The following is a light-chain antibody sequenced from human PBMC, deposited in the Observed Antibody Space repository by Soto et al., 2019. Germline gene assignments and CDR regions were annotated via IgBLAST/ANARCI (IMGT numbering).Light chain of an antibody. J-gene: IGLJ1*01. CDR2: DVS. CDR1: SSDVGGYIY. V-gene: IGLV2-14*03. CDR3: SSFRSSTAPRV. Sequence: QSAPTQPASVSGSPGQSITISCTGTSSDVGGYIYVSWYQHHPGKAPKLMIYDVSYRPSGVSNRFSGSKSGNTASLTISGLQAEDEADYYCSSFRSSTAPRVFGTGTKLTVL.